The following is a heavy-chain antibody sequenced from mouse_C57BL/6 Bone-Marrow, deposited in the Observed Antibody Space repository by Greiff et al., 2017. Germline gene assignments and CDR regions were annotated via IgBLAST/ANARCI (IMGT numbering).Heavy chain of an antibody. V-gene: IGHV6-6*01. CDR2: IRNKANNHAT. Sequence: KLMESGGGLVQPGGSMKLSCAASGFTFSDAWMDWVRQSPEKGLEWVAEIRNKANNHATSYAESVKGRFTISRDDSKSSVYLQMNSLRAEDSGIYYCTGGYCTLDFDYWGQGTTLTVSS. J-gene: IGHJ2*01. D-gene: IGHD1-1*02. CDR3: TGGYCTLDFDY. CDR1: GFTFSDAW.